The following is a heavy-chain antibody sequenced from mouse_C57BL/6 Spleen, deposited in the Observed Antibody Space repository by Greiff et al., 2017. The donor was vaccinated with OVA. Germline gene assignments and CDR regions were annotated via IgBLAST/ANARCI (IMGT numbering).Heavy chain of an antibody. CDR1: GYAFTNYL. D-gene: IGHD1-1*01. V-gene: IGHV1-54*01. Sequence: VQLQQSGAELVRPGTSVKVSCKASGYAFTNYLIEWVKQRPGQGLEWIGVINPGSGGTNYNEKFKGKATLTADKSSSTAYMQLSSLTSEDSAVYFCASTTVAPFAYWGQGTLVTVSA. J-gene: IGHJ3*01. CDR3: ASTTVAPFAY. CDR2: INPGSGGT.